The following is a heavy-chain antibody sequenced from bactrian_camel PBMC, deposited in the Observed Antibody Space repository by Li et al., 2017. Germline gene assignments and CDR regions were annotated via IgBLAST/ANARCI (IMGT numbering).Heavy chain of an antibody. D-gene: IGHD6*01. V-gene: IGHV3S54*01. CDR3: VSSSSSWYSLDY. Sequence: HVQLVESGGGLVQAGGSLRLSCAASGYAVSIACMGWFRQAPGKEREEIAIIRADYGFTAYADSVKGRFTISRDNTKNTVYLQMSTLKPEDTAAYYCVSSSSSWYSLDYWGQGTQVTVS. CDR2: IRADYGFT. CDR1: GYAVSIAC. J-gene: IGHJ4*01.